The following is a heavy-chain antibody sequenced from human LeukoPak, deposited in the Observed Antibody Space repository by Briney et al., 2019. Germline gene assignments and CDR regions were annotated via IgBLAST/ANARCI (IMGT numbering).Heavy chain of an antibody. CDR2: IYPGDSHT. Sequence: GESLKISCKGSGYSFTSYWIGWVRQMPGKGLEWMGIIYPGDSHTRYSPSLQGQVTYSVDRSISTAYLQWSSLKASDTAIYYCARSQEYGSGSYFKDWGQGTLVTVSS. CDR3: ARSQEYGSGSYFKD. V-gene: IGHV5-51*01. D-gene: IGHD3-10*01. J-gene: IGHJ4*02. CDR1: GYSFTSYW.